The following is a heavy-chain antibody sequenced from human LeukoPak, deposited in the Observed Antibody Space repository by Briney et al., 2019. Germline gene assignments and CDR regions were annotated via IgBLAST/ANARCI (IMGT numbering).Heavy chain of an antibody. CDR2: ISYDGSNK. CDR1: GFTFSSYA. D-gene: IGHD2-21*01. V-gene: IGHV3-30-3*01. J-gene: IGHJ4*02. CDR3: ARSIAYRYYFDY. Sequence: AGGSLRLSCAASGFTFSSYAMHWVGQAPGKGLEWVAVISYDGSNKYYADSVKGRFTISRDNSKNTLYLQMNSLRAEDTAVYYCARSIAYRYYFDYWGQGTLVTVSS.